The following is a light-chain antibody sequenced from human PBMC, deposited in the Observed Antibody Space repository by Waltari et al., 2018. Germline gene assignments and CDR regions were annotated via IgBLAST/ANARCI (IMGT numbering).Light chain of an antibody. V-gene: IGKV3-11*01. J-gene: IGKJ4*01. CDR1: QRVGNL. CDR3: QQRSNRSPALT. Sequence: EIVLTQSLATLSLSPGERATLSCRASQRVGNLLAWYQQKPGKAPRLLVYDASSRATGIPARFSGSGSGTDFTLTIGSLEPEDFAVYYCQQRSNRSPALTFGGGTKVDIK. CDR2: DAS.